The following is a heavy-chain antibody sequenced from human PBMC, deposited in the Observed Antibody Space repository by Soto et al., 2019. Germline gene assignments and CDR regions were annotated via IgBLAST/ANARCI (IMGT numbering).Heavy chain of an antibody. V-gene: IGHV3-30*18. J-gene: IGHJ4*02. Sequence: GGSLRLSCAASGFTFSSYGVHWVRQAPGKGLEWVAVISYDGSNKYYADSVKGRFTISRDNSKNTLYLQMNSLRAEDTAVYYCAKDGYSGSYYGWGQGTLVTVSS. D-gene: IGHD1-26*01. CDR3: AKDGYSGSYYG. CDR2: ISYDGSNK. CDR1: GFTFSSYG.